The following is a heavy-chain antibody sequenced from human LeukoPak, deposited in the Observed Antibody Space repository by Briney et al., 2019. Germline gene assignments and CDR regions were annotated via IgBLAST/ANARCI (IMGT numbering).Heavy chain of an antibody. CDR3: AKTVAGYWYFDL. CDR2: IYYSGST. J-gene: IGHJ2*01. D-gene: IGHD6-19*01. Sequence: SETLSLTCTVSGGSISHYFWSWLRQPPGKPLEWIGYIYYSGSTNYNPSLKSRLTISVDTSKDQFFLKLSSVTAADTAVYYCAKTVAGYWYFDLWGRGTLVTVSS. V-gene: IGHV4-59*08. CDR1: GGSISHYF.